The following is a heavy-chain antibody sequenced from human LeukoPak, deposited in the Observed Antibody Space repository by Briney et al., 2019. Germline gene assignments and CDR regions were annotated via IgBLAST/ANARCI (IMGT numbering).Heavy chain of an antibody. V-gene: IGHV3-30*03. J-gene: IGHJ4*02. D-gene: IGHD5-24*01. CDR2: ISYDGRNK. CDR3: GRDLGGRWSY. CDR1: GFTFNNYG. Sequence: GGSLRLSCAASGFTFNNYGMHWVRQAPGKGLEWVAVISYDGRNKHYPDSVKGRFSISRDNAKNTLYLQMDSLRAEDTAVYYCGRDLGGRWSYWGQGTLVTVSS.